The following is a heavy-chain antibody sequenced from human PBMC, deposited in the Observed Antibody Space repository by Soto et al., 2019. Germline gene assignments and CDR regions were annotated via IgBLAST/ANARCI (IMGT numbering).Heavy chain of an antibody. CDR1: GGSISSSSYY. J-gene: IGHJ3*02. Sequence: PSETLSLTCTVSGGSISSSSYYCGWIRQPPGKGLEWIGSIYYSGSTYYNPSLKSRVTISVDTSKNQFSLKLSSVTAADTAVYYCARRYGRAFDIWGQGTMVT. CDR2: IYYSGST. V-gene: IGHV4-39*01. D-gene: IGHD4-17*01. CDR3: ARRYGRAFDI.